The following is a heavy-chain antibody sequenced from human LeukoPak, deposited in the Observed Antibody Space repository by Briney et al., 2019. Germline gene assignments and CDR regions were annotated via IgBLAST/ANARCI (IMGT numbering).Heavy chain of an antibody. J-gene: IGHJ3*02. Sequence: GGSLRLSCTASGFTFGDYAMSWVRQAPGKGLEWVVFIRSKAYGGTTEYAASVKGRFTISRDDSKSIAYLQMNSLKTEDTAVYYCTSFGYYSDAFDIWGQGTMVTVSS. CDR2: IRSKAYGGTT. CDR1: GFTFGDYA. CDR3: TSFGYYSDAFDI. D-gene: IGHD3-10*01. V-gene: IGHV3-49*04.